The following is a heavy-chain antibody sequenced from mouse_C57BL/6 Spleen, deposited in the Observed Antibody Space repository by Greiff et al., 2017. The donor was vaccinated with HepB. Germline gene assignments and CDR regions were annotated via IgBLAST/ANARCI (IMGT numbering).Heavy chain of an antibody. CDR2: IDPSDSET. CDR3: ARRGAQATYYAMDY. V-gene: IGHV1-52*01. Sequence: VQLQQPGAELVRPGSSVKLSCKASGYTFTSYWMHWVKQRPIQGLEWIGNIDPSDSETHYNQKFKDKATLTVDKSSSTAYMQLSSLTSEDSAVYYCARRGAQATYYAMDYWGQGTSVTVSS. J-gene: IGHJ4*01. D-gene: IGHD3-2*02. CDR1: GYTFTSYW.